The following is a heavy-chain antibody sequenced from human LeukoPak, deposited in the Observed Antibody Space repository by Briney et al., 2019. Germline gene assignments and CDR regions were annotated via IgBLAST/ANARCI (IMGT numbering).Heavy chain of an antibody. V-gene: IGHV4-59*01. CDR3: ARFPGGAEYRHYYYMDV. J-gene: IGHJ6*03. CDR1: GDSISSYY. CDR2: IYYSDST. D-gene: IGHD1-14*01. Sequence: PSETLSLTWTVSGDSISSYYWSWIRQPPGKGLECIAYIYYSDSTNYNPSLKSRVTVSVDTSKNQFSLKLSSVTAADTAVYYCARFPGGAEYRHYYYMDVWGTGTTVTVSS.